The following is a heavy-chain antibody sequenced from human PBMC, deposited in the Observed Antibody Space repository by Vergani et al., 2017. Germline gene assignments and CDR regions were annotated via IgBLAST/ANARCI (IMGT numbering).Heavy chain of an antibody. CDR3: AKESKRIVGATVY. Sequence: QVQLVESGGGVVQPGRSLRLSCAASGFTFSSYGMHWVRQAPGKGLEWVAVISYDGGNKYYTDSVKGRFTISRDNSKNTLYLQMNSLRAEDTAVYYCAKESKRIVGATVYWGQGTLVTVSS. J-gene: IGHJ4*02. V-gene: IGHV3-30*18. CDR2: ISYDGGNK. CDR1: GFTFSSYG. D-gene: IGHD1-26*01.